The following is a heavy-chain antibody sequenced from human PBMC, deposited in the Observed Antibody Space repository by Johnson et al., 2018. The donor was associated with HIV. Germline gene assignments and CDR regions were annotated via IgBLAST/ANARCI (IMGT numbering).Heavy chain of an antibody. CDR1: GLTFSDYY. CDR3: AKDERAAAGTRGLDAFDI. J-gene: IGHJ3*02. D-gene: IGHD6-13*01. V-gene: IGHV3-11*04. CDR2: ISSSGTTI. Sequence: QVLLVESGGGLVKPGGSLRLSCAASGLTFSDYYMSWLRQAPGKGLEWVSYISSSGTTIYYADSVKGRFTISRDNSKNTLYLQMNSLRAEDTAVYYCAKDERAAAGTRGLDAFDIWGQGTMVTVSS.